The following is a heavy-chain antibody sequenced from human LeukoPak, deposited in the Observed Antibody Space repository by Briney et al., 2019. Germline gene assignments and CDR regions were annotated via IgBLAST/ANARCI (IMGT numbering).Heavy chain of an antibody. V-gene: IGHV3-43*02. J-gene: IGHJ4*02. D-gene: IGHD5-24*01. CDR3: AKDISGDGYNSRFDY. CDR2: ISGDGGST. Sequence: GGSLRLSCAASGFAFDDYAMHWVRQAPGTGLEWVSLISGDGGSTYYADSVKGRFTISRDNSKNSLYLQMTSLRTEDTALYYCAKDISGDGYNSRFDYWGQGTLVTVSP. CDR1: GFAFDDYA.